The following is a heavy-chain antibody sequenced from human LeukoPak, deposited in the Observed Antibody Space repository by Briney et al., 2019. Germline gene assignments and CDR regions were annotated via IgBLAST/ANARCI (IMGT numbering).Heavy chain of an antibody. D-gene: IGHD3-10*01. CDR2: IYYSGST. CDR1: GGSISSSSHY. V-gene: IGHV4-39*01. Sequence: SQTLSLTCTVSGGSISSSSHYWGWIRQPPGKGLEWIGSIYYSGSTYYNPSLKSRVTISVDTSKNQFSLKLSSVTAADTAVYYCARLTYYYGSGSYYFPRTPLLPSWGQGTLVTVSS. J-gene: IGHJ5*02. CDR3: ARLTYYYGSGSYYFPRTPLLPS.